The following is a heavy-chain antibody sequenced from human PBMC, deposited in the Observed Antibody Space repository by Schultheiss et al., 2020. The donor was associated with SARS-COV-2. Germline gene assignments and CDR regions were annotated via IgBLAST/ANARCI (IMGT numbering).Heavy chain of an antibody. CDR2: INPNSGGT. V-gene: IGHV1-2*02. Sequence: ASVKVSCKASGYTFTGYYMHWVRQAPGQGLEWMGWINPNSGGTNYAQKFQGRVTMTRDTSISTAYMELSRLRSDDTAVYYCARGMVAVPRHWFDPWGQGTLVTVSS. CDR3: ARGMVAVPRHWFDP. J-gene: IGHJ5*02. D-gene: IGHD2-15*01. CDR1: GYTFTGYY.